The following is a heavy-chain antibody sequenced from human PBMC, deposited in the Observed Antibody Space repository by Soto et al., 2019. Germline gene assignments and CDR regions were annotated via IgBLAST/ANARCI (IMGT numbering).Heavy chain of an antibody. J-gene: IGHJ4*02. CDR1: GFTFSSYA. Sequence: EVQLLESGGGLVQPGGSLRLSCAASGFTFSSYAMSWVRQAPGKGLEWVSAIGGSGGVTYYADSVKGRFTISRDNSKNTLYLQMNSLRAEDTAVYYCAKVLGYTYGQDYWGQGTLVTVSS. V-gene: IGHV3-23*01. CDR2: IGGSGGVT. CDR3: AKVLGYTYGQDY. D-gene: IGHD5-18*01.